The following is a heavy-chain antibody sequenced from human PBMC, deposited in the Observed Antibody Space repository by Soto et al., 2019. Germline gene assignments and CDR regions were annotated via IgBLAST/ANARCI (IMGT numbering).Heavy chain of an antibody. V-gene: IGHV4-4*07. CDR2: MFPGGTT. CDR1: GDHLSDYV. Sequence: SDIKPLSCTFSGDHLSDYVCSWIRHPAVKLLEWIGHMFPGGTTSHNTSLKSRVSMSIDTSKNQFSLTLTSVTAADTAVYYCARTLSGFTYGSSQFYFDYWGQGTMVTGSS. J-gene: IGHJ4*02. CDR3: ARTLSGFTYGSSQFYFDY. D-gene: IGHD3-10*01.